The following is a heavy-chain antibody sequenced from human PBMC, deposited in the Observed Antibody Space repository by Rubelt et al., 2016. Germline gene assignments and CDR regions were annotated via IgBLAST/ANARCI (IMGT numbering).Heavy chain of an antibody. CDR1: GFSLSTSGVG. Sequence: QITLKESGPTLVKPTQTLTLTCTFSGFSLSTSGVGVGWIRQPPGKALGRIAVISWDGDKSYRPCLKRWLTINNDTTKNQVVRTMTNMAPVDTATYYCARRLSNSFDPWGQGTLVTVSS. V-gene: IGHV2-5*02. J-gene: IGHJ5*02. CDR3: ARRLSNSFDP. CDR2: ISWDGDK.